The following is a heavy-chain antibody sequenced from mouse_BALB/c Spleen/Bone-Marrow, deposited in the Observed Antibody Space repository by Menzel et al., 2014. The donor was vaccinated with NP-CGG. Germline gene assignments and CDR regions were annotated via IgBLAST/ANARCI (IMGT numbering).Heavy chain of an antibody. V-gene: IGHV1S34*01. CDR1: GYSFTGYY. Sequence: LVKTGASVKISCKASGYSFTGYYMHWVKRSHGKSLEWIGYISCYNGATSYNQNFKGKATFTVDTSPSTAYMQFNSLTSEDSAVYYCVRRGNPIVYYAMDYWGQGTSVTVSS. J-gene: IGHJ4*01. CDR3: VRRGNPIVYYAMDY. CDR2: ISCYNGAT.